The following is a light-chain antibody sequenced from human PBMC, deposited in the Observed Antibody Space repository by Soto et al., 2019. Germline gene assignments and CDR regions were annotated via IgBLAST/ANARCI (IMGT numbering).Light chain of an antibody. CDR3: QQRSTWPPFS. Sequence: IMFTQSRSTLSLSLVERATLSCRAIQSIGSYLAWYQHKLGQPPRLLIYDASNRATGIPVRFSGSGSGTDFTLTISSLEPEDFAVYYCQQRSTWPPFSFGPGTKVDIK. CDR2: DAS. CDR1: QSIGSY. J-gene: IGKJ3*01. V-gene: IGKV3-11*01.